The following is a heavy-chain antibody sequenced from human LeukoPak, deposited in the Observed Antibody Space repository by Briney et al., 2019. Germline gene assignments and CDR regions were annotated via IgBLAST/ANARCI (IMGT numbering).Heavy chain of an antibody. CDR3: AEPLRDY. V-gene: IGHV3-33*03. J-gene: IGHJ4*02. Sequence: PGGSLRLSCAASGFTFSDYYMSWIRQAPGKGLEWVAVIWYDGSNKYYADSVKGRFTISRDNAKNSLYLQMNSLRAEDTAVCYCAEPLRDYWGQGTLVTVSS. CDR1: GFTFSDYY. CDR2: IWYDGSNK.